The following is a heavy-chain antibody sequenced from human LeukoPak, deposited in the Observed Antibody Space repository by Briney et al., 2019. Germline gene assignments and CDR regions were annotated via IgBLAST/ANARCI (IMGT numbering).Heavy chain of an antibody. V-gene: IGHV1-69*13. Sequence: GASVKVSCKASGGSFTFTSHAISWVRQAPGQGLEWMGGIIPIYGSATYAQKFQGGVTITSDESTRTVYMELSSLRPEDSAVHYCAGFFYDNSGDAFDIWGQGTMVTVSS. J-gene: IGHJ3*02. D-gene: IGHD3-22*01. CDR2: IIPIYGSA. CDR1: GGSFTFTSHA. CDR3: AGFFYDNSGDAFDI.